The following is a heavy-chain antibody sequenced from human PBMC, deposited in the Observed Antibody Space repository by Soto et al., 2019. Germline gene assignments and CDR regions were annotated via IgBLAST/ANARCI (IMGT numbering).Heavy chain of an antibody. J-gene: IGHJ4*02. V-gene: IGHV4-38-2*02. Sequence: SETLSLTCAVSGYSISSGYYWGWIRQLPGKGLEWIGSIYHSGSTYYNPSLKSRVTISVDTSKNQFSLKLSSVTAADTAVYYCARDRMGFDYWGQGTLVTVSS. CDR2: IYHSGST. CDR1: GYSISSGYY. CDR3: ARDRMGFDY.